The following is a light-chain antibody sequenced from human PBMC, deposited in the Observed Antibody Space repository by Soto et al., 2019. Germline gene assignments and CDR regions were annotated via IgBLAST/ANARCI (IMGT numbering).Light chain of an antibody. V-gene: IGLV2-11*01. CDR1: SSDVGGYNF. Sequence: QSVLTQPRSVSGSPGQSVTISCTGTSSDVGGYNFVSWYQQHPGKAPKLMTYDVSKRPSGVPDRFYGSKSGNTASLTISGLQAEDEADYYCCSYAGSKTYVFGTGTKVTVL. J-gene: IGLJ1*01. CDR2: DVS. CDR3: CSYAGSKTYV.